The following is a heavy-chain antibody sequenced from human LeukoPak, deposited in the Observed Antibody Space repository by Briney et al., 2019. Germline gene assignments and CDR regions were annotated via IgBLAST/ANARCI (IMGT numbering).Heavy chain of an antibody. CDR3: ARAIVGATTRSFDY. V-gene: IGHV3-23*01. CDR1: GFTFSTSA. CDR2: ISTSGAST. J-gene: IGHJ4*02. D-gene: IGHD1-26*01. Sequence: GGSLRLSCAASGFTFSTSAMNWIRQAPGKGLEWVSAISTSGASTYYADSVKGRFSISRDNSRNTLYLQMNSLRAEDTAVFYCARAIVGATTRSFDYWGQGTLVTVSS.